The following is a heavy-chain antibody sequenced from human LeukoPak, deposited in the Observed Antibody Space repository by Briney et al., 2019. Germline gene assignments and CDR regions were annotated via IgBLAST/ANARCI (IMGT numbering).Heavy chain of an antibody. J-gene: IGHJ4*02. CDR2: ISTSSSYI. Sequence: PGGSLRLSCAASGFTFSSYGMNWVRQAPGKGLEWVSSISTSSSYIYYADSVKGRFTISRDNAKNSLYLQMNSLRAEDTAVYYCARDLEGVAGTASTFDYWGQGTLVTVSS. CDR3: ARDLEGVAGTASTFDY. V-gene: IGHV3-21*01. CDR1: GFTFSSYG. D-gene: IGHD6-19*01.